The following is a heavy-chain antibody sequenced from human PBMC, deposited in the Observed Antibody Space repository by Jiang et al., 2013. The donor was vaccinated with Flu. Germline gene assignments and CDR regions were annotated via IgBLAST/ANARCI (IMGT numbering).Heavy chain of an antibody. Sequence: TSYWISWVRQMPGKGLEWMGRIDPSDSYTNYSPSFQGHVTISADKSISTAYLQWSSLKASDTAMYYCASTGSGSYLDDFDYWGQGTLVTVSS. CDR3: ASTGSGSYLDDFDY. CDR1: TSYW. J-gene: IGHJ4*02. CDR2: IDPSDSYT. D-gene: IGHD1-26*01. V-gene: IGHV5-10-1*01.